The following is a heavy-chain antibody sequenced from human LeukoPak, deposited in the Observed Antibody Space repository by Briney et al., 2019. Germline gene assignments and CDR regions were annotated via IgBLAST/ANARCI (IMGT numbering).Heavy chain of an antibody. CDR2: ISSSSNYI. D-gene: IGHD6-19*01. CDR3: ARAVAGPAGEYYFDY. CDR1: GFTFSRYS. Sequence: GGSLRLSCAASGFTFSRYSMNWVRQAPGKGLEWVSSISSSSNYIYYADSLKVRFSISRDNARNSLFLQMNSLRAEDTAVYYCARAVAGPAGEYYFDYWGQGTLVTVS. V-gene: IGHV3-21*01. J-gene: IGHJ4*02.